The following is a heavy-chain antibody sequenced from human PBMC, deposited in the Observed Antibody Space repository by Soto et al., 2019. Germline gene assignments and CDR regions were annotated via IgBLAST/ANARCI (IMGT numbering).Heavy chain of an antibody. D-gene: IGHD3-3*01. CDR3: ARESWAKYNDYWSGYQDC. J-gene: IGHJ4*02. CDR2: IKQDGSGK. CDR1: GFTLSDYW. Sequence: EVQLVESGGGLVQPGGSLRLSCAASGFTLSDYWMSWVRQAPGKGLEWVADIKQDGSGKYYVASVKGRFTISRDNAENSLYQEMNSLRAEDTAVYFCARESWAKYNDYWSGYQDCWGQGTLVTVSS. V-gene: IGHV3-7*01.